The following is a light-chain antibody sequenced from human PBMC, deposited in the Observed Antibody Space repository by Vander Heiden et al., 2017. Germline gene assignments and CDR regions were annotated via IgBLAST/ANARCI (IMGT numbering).Light chain of an antibody. V-gene: IGKV3-15*01. Sequence: EIVMTQSPATLSVSPGERATLSCRASQSVSSNLAWYQQKPGQAPRLLIYGASTRATGIPARFSGSGYGTEFTLTISSLQSEDFAVYYCQQYNNWPRDTFGQGTKLEIK. J-gene: IGKJ2*01. CDR2: GAS. CDR3: QQYNNWPRDT. CDR1: QSVSSN.